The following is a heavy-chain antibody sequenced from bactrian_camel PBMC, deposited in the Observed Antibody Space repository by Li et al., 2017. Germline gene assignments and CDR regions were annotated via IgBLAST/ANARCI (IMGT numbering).Heavy chain of an antibody. CDR2: IDADGST. V-gene: IGHV3S10*01. Sequence: DVQLVESGGGSVKAGGSLTLTCVASEYTYNHYCMGWFRLAPGKEREGVAIIDADGSTFFADSVAGRFTISQDNAKNTVHLQMNNLKPEDTAMYYCAVGLGTRVPPEVGDFGYWGQGTQVTVS. CDR3: AVGLGTRVPPEVGDFGY. D-gene: IGHD5*01. J-gene: IGHJ6*01. CDR1: EYTYNHYC.